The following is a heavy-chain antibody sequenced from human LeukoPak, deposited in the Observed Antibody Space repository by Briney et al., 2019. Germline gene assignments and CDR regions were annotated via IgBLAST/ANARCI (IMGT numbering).Heavy chain of an antibody. J-gene: IGHJ4*02. CDR1: GYTFTGYY. CDR3: ARDRGEIVNYGSYYFDY. CDR2: INPNSGGT. Sequence: ASVKVSCKASGYTFTGYYIHWVRQAPGQGLEWMGWINPNSGGTNYAQKFQGRVTMTRDTSTSTVYMELSSLRSEDTAVYYCARDRGEIVNYGSYYFDYWGQGTLVTVSS. V-gene: IGHV1-2*02. D-gene: IGHD3-10*01.